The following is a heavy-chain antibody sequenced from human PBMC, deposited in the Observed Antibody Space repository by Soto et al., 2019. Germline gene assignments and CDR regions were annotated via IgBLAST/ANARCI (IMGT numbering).Heavy chain of an antibody. J-gene: IGHJ4*02. Sequence: QVQLVQSGAEVKKPGASVKVSCKASGYTFTSYAMHWVRQAPGQRLEWMGWINAGNGNTKYSQKFQGRVTITRDTFASPAYMVLGSLRSEDTAVYSCASGLLATLFDYWGQGTLVTVSS. CDR1: GYTFTSYA. D-gene: IGHD5-12*01. V-gene: IGHV1-3*01. CDR3: ASGLLATLFDY. CDR2: INAGNGNT.